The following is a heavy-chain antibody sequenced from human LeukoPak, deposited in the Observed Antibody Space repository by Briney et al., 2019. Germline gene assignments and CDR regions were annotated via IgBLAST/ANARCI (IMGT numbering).Heavy chain of an antibody. J-gene: IGHJ4*02. D-gene: IGHD5-24*01. CDR1: GYTFTSYG. CDR2: ISAYNGNT. V-gene: IGHV1-18*01. Sequence: GASVKVSCKASGYTFTSYGISWVRQAPGPGLEWMGWISAYNGNTNNAQKLQTRVTMTTDTSTRPANMEPTSLRSDDAAVYDYSRDRNGYNLGHLGYWGQGTLVTVSS. CDR3: SRDRNGYNLGHLGY.